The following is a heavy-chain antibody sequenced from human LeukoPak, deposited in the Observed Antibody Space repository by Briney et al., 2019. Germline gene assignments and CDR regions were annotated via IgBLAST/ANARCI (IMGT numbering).Heavy chain of an antibody. V-gene: IGHV3-48*01. CDR1: GFTFSSYS. Sequence: PGGSLRLSCAASGFTFSSYSMNWVRQAPGKGLEWVSYISSSSSTIYYADSVKGRFTISRDNAKNSLYLQMNSLRAEDTAVYYCATLSSSWDYWGQGTLVTVSS. J-gene: IGHJ4*02. D-gene: IGHD6-13*01. CDR3: ATLSSSWDY. CDR2: ISSSSSTI.